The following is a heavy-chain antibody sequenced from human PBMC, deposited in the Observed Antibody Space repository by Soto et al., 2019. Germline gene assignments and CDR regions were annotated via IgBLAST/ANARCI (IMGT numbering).Heavy chain of an antibody. CDR3: ASSYCSGGACWLFDY. D-gene: IGHD2-15*01. CDR1: GFIFSNYA. Sequence: VKLVESGGGVAQPGRSLKLSCAASGFIFSNYAMHWVRQAPGKGLEWVAVIWYDGSQKYYSDSVKGRFTISRDNSNNSVFLQMNTLRAEDTAMYFCASSYCSGGACWLFDYWGQGTLVTVPS. V-gene: IGHV3-33*03. CDR2: IWYDGSQK. J-gene: IGHJ4*02.